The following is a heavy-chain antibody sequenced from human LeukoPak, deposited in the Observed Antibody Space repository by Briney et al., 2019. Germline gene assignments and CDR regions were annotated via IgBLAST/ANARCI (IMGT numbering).Heavy chain of an antibody. Sequence: GGSLRLSCAASGFTFSNAWMNWVRQAPGKGLEWVGRITSKTDGGTTDYAAPVKGRFTISRDDSKSTLYLQMNSLKIEDTAVYYCITPSYYFDYWGQGTLVTVSS. CDR2: ITSKTDGGTT. V-gene: IGHV3-15*01. CDR3: ITPSYYFDY. CDR1: GFTFSNAW. J-gene: IGHJ4*02.